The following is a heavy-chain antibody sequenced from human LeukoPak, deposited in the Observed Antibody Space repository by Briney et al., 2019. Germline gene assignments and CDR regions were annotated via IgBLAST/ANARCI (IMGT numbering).Heavy chain of an antibody. CDR3: ARDMVIAAAGNFFHYYYGMDV. CDR1: GGSISSGGYY. D-gene: IGHD6-13*01. J-gene: IGHJ6*02. V-gene: IGHV4-31*03. CDR2: IYYSGST. Sequence: PSQTLSLTCTVSGGSISSGGYYWSWIRQHPGKGLEWIGYIYYSGSTYYNPSLKSRVTISVDTSKNQFSLKLSSVTAADTAVYYCARDMVIAAAGNFFHYYYGMDVWGQGTTVTVSS.